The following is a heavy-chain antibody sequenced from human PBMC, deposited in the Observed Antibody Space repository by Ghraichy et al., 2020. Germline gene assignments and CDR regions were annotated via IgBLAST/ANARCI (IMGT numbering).Heavy chain of an antibody. CDR3: ARDDYYDSSVFDS. Sequence: GGSLRLSCAASGFTFSSYAMHWVRQAPGKGLEWVAVISYDGSNKYYADSVKGRFTISRDNSKNTLYLQMNSLRAEDTAVYYCARDDYYDSSVFDSWGQGTLVTVSS. CDR1: GFTFSSYA. J-gene: IGHJ5*01. CDR2: ISYDGSNK. V-gene: IGHV3-30*04. D-gene: IGHD3-22*01.